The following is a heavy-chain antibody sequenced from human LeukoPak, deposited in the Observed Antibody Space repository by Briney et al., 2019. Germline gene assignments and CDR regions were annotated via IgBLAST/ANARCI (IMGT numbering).Heavy chain of an antibody. CDR2: INHSGST. V-gene: IGHV4-34*01. CDR3: ARAKHDFWSGYLHDY. D-gene: IGHD3-3*01. Sequence: SETLSLTCAVYGGSFSGYYWSWIRQPPGKGLEWIGEINHSGSTNYNPSLKSRVTISVDTSKNQFSLKLSSVTAADTAVYYCARAKHDFWSGYLHDYWGQGTLVTVSS. CDR1: GGSFSGYY. J-gene: IGHJ4*02.